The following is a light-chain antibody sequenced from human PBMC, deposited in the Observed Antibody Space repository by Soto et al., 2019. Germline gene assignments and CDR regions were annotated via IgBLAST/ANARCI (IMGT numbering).Light chain of an antibody. CDR2: RNN. V-gene: IGLV1-47*03. CDR1: SSNIGSNY. CDR3: AAWDDSLSGHVV. Sequence: QSVLTQPPSASGTPGQRVTISCSGSSSNIGSNYVYWYQQLPGTAPKLLIYRNNQRPSGVPDRFSGSKSGTSASLAISGLWSEDEAHYYCAAWDDSLSGHVVFGGGTKLTVL. J-gene: IGLJ2*01.